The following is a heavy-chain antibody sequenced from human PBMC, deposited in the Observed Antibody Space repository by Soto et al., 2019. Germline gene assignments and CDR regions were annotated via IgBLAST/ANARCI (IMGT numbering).Heavy chain of an antibody. CDR2: INMDGTKT. CDR3: ARDYYYDSRSSSVNGFDP. J-gene: IGHJ5*02. V-gene: IGHV3-74*01. D-gene: IGHD3-22*01. CDR1: EFTFSKYW. Sequence: PVGSLRLSCVASEFTFSKYWMHWVRQAPGNGLVWVSRINMDGTKTAYSDSVKGRFTVSRDNANNTLYLQMNSLGVEDTAVYYCARDYYYDSRSSSVNGFDPWGQGTLVTVSS.